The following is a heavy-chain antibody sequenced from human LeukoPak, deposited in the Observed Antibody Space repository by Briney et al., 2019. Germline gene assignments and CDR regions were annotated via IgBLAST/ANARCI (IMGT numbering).Heavy chain of an antibody. D-gene: IGHD2/OR15-2a*01. Sequence: QPGGSLRLSCAASGFTFSSYSMNWVRQAPGKGLEWISYITGSGDTIYYADSVKGRFTISRDNAKNSLFLQMNSLTADDTAVYYCARERTTIVSGTTIGAHWGQGTLVTVSS. CDR2: ITGSGDTI. CDR3: ARERTTIVSGTTIGAH. V-gene: IGHV3-48*04. J-gene: IGHJ4*02. CDR1: GFTFSSYS.